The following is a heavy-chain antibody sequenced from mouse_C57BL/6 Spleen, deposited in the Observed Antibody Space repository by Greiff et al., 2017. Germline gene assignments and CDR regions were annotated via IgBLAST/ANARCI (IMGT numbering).Heavy chain of an antibody. D-gene: IGHD2-3*01. Sequence: DVHLVESGGYLVKPGGSLKLSCAASGFTFSSYGMSWVRQTPDKRLEWVATISSGGSYTYYPDSVKGRFTISRDNAKNTLYLQMSSLKSEDTAMYYCARQRGVYDGYPAWFAYWGQGTLVTVSA. CDR3: ARQRGVYDGYPAWFAY. CDR1: GFTFSSYG. J-gene: IGHJ3*01. V-gene: IGHV5-6*01. CDR2: ISSGGSYT.